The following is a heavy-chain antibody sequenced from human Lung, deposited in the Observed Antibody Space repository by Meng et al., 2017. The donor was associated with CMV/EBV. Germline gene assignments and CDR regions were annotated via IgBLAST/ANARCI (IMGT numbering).Heavy chain of an antibody. Sequence: ASXXVSCKASGYTFTGYYMHWVRQAPGQGLEWMGWISPNSGGTNYAQNFQGRVTMTRDTSISTAYMELSRLRSDDTAVYYCARGDYSSTLPFDYWGQGTVVTVSS. CDR2: ISPNSGGT. D-gene: IGHD6-13*01. V-gene: IGHV1-2*02. CDR1: GYTFTGYY. J-gene: IGHJ4*02. CDR3: ARGDYSSTLPFDY.